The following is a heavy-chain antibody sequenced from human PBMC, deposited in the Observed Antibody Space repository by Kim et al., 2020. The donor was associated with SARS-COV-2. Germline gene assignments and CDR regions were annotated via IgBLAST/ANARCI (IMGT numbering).Heavy chain of an antibody. CDR2: IKSKAYGGAA. CDR1: GFTFGDYA. Sequence: GGSLRLSCTTSGFTFGDYALTWFRQAPGKGLEWVGFIKSKAYGGAAEYAASVKGRFTISRDDSKSIAYLQMNSLKTEDTAVYYCSRGGWGDYWGQGTLVTRSS. D-gene: IGHD3-16*01. V-gene: IGHV3-49*03. CDR3: SRGGWGDY. J-gene: IGHJ4*02.